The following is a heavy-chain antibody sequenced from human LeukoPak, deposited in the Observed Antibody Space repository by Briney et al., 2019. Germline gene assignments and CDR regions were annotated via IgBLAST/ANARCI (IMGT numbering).Heavy chain of an antibody. V-gene: IGHV3-23*01. CDR3: AKSTTGFLEWLYFDF. Sequence: AGGSLRLSCAASVFTFSTYAMSWVRQGPGKGLEWVSSISGIGGSTYYADSVKGRFTISRDNSKNTLYLQMHSLRAEDTAVYYCAKSTTGFLEWLYFDFWGQGTLITVSS. D-gene: IGHD3-3*01. CDR2: ISGIGGST. J-gene: IGHJ4*02. CDR1: VFTFSTYA.